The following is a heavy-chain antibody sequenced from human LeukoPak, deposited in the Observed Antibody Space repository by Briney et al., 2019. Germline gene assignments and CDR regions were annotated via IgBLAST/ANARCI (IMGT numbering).Heavy chain of an antibody. J-gene: IGHJ3*02. Sequence: SDTLSLTCNVSGGSISGGGYYWSWIRQHPGKGLEWIGYIYYSGSTYYNPSLKSRVTISVDTSKNHFSLKLSSVTAADTAVYYCARLVLKYAFDIWGQGTMVTVSS. CDR2: IYYSGST. V-gene: IGHV4-31*03. CDR3: ARLVLKYAFDI. CDR1: GGSISGGGYY. D-gene: IGHD3-10*01.